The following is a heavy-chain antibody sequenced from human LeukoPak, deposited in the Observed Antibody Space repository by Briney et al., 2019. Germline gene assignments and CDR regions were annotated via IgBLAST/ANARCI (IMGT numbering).Heavy chain of an antibody. CDR2: IYSSGST. D-gene: IGHD5-18*01. CDR3: ARQKSAYSYAMAWFDY. J-gene: IGHJ4*02. CDR1: GGSFSSSSYY. Sequence: SETLSLTCTVSGGSFSSSSYYWVWHRHPPGKGLVWSGSIYSSGSTYYNPSLKSRVTTSVDTSENQFSLKLSSVTAADTAVYYCARQKSAYSYAMAWFDYWGQGTLVTVSS. V-gene: IGHV4-39*01.